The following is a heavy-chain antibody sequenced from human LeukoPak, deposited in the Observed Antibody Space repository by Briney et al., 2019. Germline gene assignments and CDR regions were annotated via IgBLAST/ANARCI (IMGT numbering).Heavy chain of an antibody. Sequence: GGSLRLSCAASGFNFNTYGMHWVRQAPGKGLEWLAAIAYGGSSKYYADSVKGRFTISRDNSKNTLYLQMNSLRAEDTAVYYCARDGFVVVIEGYFDYWGQGTLVTVSS. CDR1: GFNFNTYG. J-gene: IGHJ4*02. D-gene: IGHD2-21*01. CDR2: IAYGGSSK. V-gene: IGHV3-30*03. CDR3: ARDGFVVVIEGYFDY.